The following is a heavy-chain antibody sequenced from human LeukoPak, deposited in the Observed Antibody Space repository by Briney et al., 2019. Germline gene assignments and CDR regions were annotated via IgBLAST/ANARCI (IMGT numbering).Heavy chain of an antibody. Sequence: ASVKVSCKASGYTFSDYSIHWVRQAPGQGLEWMGRINSNSGGTSYAQNFQGRVTMTRDTSITTAYMEVSGLTPDDTAVYYCARGGSGSGYLYYFDSWGQGTLVSVSS. D-gene: IGHD3-10*01. CDR3: ARGGSGSGYLYYFDS. V-gene: IGHV1-2*06. CDR1: GYTFSDYS. CDR2: INSNSGGT. J-gene: IGHJ4*02.